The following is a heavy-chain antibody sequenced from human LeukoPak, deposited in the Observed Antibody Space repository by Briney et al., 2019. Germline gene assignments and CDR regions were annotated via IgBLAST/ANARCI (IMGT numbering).Heavy chain of an antibody. V-gene: IGHV4-59*01. Sequence: SETLSLTCTVSGGSISSYYWSWIRQPPGKGLEWIGYIYYSGSTNYNPSLKSRVTVSVDTSKNQFSLKLSSVTAADTAVYYCARVESWDYYYIDVWGKGTTVTVSS. CDR3: ARVESWDYYYIDV. J-gene: IGHJ6*03. CDR1: GGSISSYY. CDR2: IYYSGST. D-gene: IGHD1-1*01.